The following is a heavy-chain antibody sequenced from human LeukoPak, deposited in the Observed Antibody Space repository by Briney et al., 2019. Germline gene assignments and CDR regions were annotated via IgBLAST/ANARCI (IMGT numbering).Heavy chain of an antibody. D-gene: IGHD3-10*02. CDR1: GFTFSDFW. J-gene: IGHJ3*02. V-gene: IGHV3-7*01. CDR2: IKKDGSEK. CDR3: ASILWLYYYGRGGAFDI. Sequence: GGSLRLSCAASGFTFSDFWMSWIRQAPGKGLEWVANIKKDGSEKYYVDSVEGRLTISRDNAKNSLYLQMSSLRAEDTAVYYCASILWLYYYGRGGAFDIWGQGTMVTVSS.